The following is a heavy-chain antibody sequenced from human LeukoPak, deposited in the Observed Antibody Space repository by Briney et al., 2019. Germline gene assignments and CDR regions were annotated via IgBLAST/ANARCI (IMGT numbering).Heavy chain of an antibody. CDR3: AKDRETYEYTFDY. V-gene: IGHV3-33*06. CDR1: GFSFSTYD. D-gene: IGHD6-6*01. CDR2: MWYDGSKD. Sequence: GGSLRLSCAASGFSFSTYDIHWVRQAPGKGLEWVAVMWYDGSKDYYADSVKGRFTISRDTSKNTLYLQMNNLRAEDTAVYYCAKDRETYEYTFDYWGQGTLVTVSS. J-gene: IGHJ4*02.